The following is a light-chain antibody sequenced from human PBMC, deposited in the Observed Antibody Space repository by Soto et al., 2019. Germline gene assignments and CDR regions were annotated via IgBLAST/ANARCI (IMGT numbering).Light chain of an antibody. J-gene: IGKJ4*01. CDR3: QQYSDWPLT. CDR2: ATS. Sequence: EIVMTQSPATLSVSPGERATLSCRASQSVGNNFAWYQQKPGQAPRLLIFATSTRATGVPGRLSGSGSGTEFTLTISSLQSEDFAVYYCQQYSDWPLTFGGGTKVEIE. V-gene: IGKV3-15*01. CDR1: QSVGNN.